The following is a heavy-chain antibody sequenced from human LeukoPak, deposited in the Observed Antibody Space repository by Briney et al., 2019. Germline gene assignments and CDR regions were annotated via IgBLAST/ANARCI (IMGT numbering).Heavy chain of an antibody. D-gene: IGHD3-22*01. J-gene: IGHJ4*02. Sequence: ASVKVSCKASGYTFTRYAMNWVRQAPGQGLEWMGWISAYNGNTNYAQKLQGRVTMTTDTSTSTAYMELRSLRSDDTAVYYCARDRAYYYDSSGYLADYWGQGTLVTVSS. CDR3: ARDRAYYYDSSGYLADY. CDR2: ISAYNGNT. V-gene: IGHV1-18*01. CDR1: GYTFTRYA.